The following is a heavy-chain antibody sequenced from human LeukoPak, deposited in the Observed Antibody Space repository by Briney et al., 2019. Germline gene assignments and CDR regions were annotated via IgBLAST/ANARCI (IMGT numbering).Heavy chain of an antibody. CDR3: VRDRGYLVQDH. D-gene: IGHD6-13*01. Sequence: SETLSLTCGVSGYSISSGFWWGWIRQPPGKGLEWIGSISGSGTTTYHNPSLKSRVTISVETSRNEFSLKLYSVTAAGTAVYYCVRDRGYLVQDHWGRGTLVTVSS. CDR2: ISGSGTTT. J-gene: IGHJ4*02. V-gene: IGHV4-38-2*02. CDR1: GYSISSGFW.